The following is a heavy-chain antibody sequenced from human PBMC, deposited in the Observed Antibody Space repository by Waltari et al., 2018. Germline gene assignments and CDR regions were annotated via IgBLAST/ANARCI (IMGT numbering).Heavy chain of an antibody. J-gene: IGHJ3*01. CDR2: MSYSGAP. CDR3: ATYIGASVGTAAFDV. V-gene: IGHV4-39*01. CDR1: GVSITSNRHY. Sequence: QLQLQESGPGLVKPPETLSLTCSVSGVSITSNRHYWGWIRQPPGQGLEWIGTMSYSGAPYSSPCLKRRVTISRDTSKNQLSLKLGSVTAAETAIYYCATYIGASVGTAAFDVWGQGTMVSVSS. D-gene: IGHD1-1*01.